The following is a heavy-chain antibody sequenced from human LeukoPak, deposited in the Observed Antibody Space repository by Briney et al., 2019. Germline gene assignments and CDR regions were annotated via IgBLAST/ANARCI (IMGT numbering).Heavy chain of an antibody. J-gene: IGHJ4*02. CDR2: MSPSGGRT. Sequence: GASATVSFKAFGFTFTDYCMHWLRQAPGQGLEWMGEMSPSGGRTSYAQKFQGRVTMTRDTSTSTVYMELTSLSSEDTAVYYCARDHDYGDYEGPAAFDYWGPGTLVTVSS. D-gene: IGHD4-17*01. V-gene: IGHV1-46*01. CDR3: ARDHDYGDYEGPAAFDY. CDR1: GFTFTDYC.